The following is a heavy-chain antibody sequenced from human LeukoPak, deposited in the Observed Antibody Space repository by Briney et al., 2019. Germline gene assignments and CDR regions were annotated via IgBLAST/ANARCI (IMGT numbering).Heavy chain of an antibody. Sequence: PGGSLRLSCAASGFTFNDYGMSWVRQAPGKGLEWVGRIKSKTDGGTTDYAAPVKGRFTISRDDSKNTLYLQMNSLKTEDTAVYYCTLSHYDILTGYCTFDYWGQGTLVTVSS. V-gene: IGHV3-15*01. J-gene: IGHJ4*02. CDR1: GFTFNDYG. D-gene: IGHD3-9*01. CDR3: TLSHYDILTGYCTFDY. CDR2: IKSKTDGGTT.